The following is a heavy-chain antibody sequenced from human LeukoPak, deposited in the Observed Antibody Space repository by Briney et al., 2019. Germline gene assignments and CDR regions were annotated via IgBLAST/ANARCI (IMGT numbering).Heavy chain of an antibody. J-gene: IGHJ6*03. CDR3: ARHRGRVRGVIFYMDV. D-gene: IGHD3-10*01. CDR2: ISAYNGNT. CDR1: GYTFTSYG. V-gene: IGHV1-18*01. Sequence: ASVKVSCKASGYTFTSYGISWVRQAPGQGLEWMGWISAYNGNTNYAQKLQGRVTMTTDTSTSTAYMELRSRRSDDTAVYYCARHRGRVRGVIFYMDVWGKGTAVTVSS.